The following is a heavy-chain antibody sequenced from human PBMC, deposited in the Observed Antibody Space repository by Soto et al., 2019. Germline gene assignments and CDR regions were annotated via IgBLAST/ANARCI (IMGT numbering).Heavy chain of an antibody. Sequence: SETLSLTCTVSGGSISSGGCYWSWIRQHPGKGLEWIGYIYYSGSTYYNLSLKSRVTISVDTSKNQFSLKLSSVTAADTAVYYCARVVEIAAAGKNYFDYWGQGTLVTVSS. D-gene: IGHD6-13*01. V-gene: IGHV4-31*03. CDR3: ARVVEIAAAGKNYFDY. CDR1: GGSISSGGCY. J-gene: IGHJ4*02. CDR2: IYYSGST.